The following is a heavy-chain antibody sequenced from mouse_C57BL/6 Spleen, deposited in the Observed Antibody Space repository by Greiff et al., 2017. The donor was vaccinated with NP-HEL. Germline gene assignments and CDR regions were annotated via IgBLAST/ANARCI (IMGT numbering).Heavy chain of an antibody. V-gene: IGHV1-19*01. CDR1: GYTFTDYY. CDR3: AFTTADFDY. D-gene: IGHD1-2*01. Sequence: VQLQQSGPVLVKPGASVKMSCKASGYTFTDYYINWVKQSHGKSLEWIGVINPYNGGTSYNQKFKGKATLTVDKSSSTAYMELNSLTSEDSAVYYCAFTTADFDYWGQGTTLTVSS. J-gene: IGHJ2*01. CDR2: INPYNGGT.